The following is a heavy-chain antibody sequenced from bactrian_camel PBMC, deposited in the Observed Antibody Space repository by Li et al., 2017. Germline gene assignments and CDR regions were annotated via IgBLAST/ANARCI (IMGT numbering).Heavy chain of an antibody. CDR1: RYTYTYSRYC. J-gene: IGHJ6*01. CDR2: IDSSGST. Sequence: HVQLVESGGGPVQAGGSLRLSCAASRYTYTYSRYCMAWFRQVPGKEREGIATIDSSGSTAYADSVKGRFTISKDNAKNILYLQMDNLEPEDSATYRCAASWDVTAIEALGRIADPAFGYWGEGTQVTVS. V-gene: IGHV3S57*01. CDR3: AASWDVTAIEALGRIADPAFGY. D-gene: IGHD2*01.